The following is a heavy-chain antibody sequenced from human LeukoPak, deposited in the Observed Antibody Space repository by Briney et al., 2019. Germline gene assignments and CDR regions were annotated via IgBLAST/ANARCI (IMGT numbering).Heavy chain of an antibody. CDR2: IYYSGYT. CDR3: ARAFGCYPGICGFDI. D-gene: IGHD2-15*01. V-gene: IGHV4-59*01. CDR1: GGSISSYY. Sequence: PSETLSLTCTVSGGSISSYYWSWIRQPPGKGLEWIGYIYYSGYTNYNPSLKSRVTISGDTSQNQFSLKLNSVTAADTAMYYCARAFGCYPGICGFDIWGQGTMVTVSS. J-gene: IGHJ3*02.